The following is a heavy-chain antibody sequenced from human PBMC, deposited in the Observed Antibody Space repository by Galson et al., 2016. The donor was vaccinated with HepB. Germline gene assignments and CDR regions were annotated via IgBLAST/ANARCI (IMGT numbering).Heavy chain of an antibody. V-gene: IGHV3-9*01. Sequence: SLRLSCAASGFTFNYYDMYWVRQAPGKGLEWVSGISWNSGRIAYADSVKGRFTISRDNAKNSLFLEMNSLRAEDTAWYYCAKDRRAGDYGRRAFDIWGQETMVLVSS. CDR3: AKDRRAGDYGRRAFDI. CDR1: GFTFNYYD. CDR2: ISWNSGRI. D-gene: IGHD4-17*01. J-gene: IGHJ3*02.